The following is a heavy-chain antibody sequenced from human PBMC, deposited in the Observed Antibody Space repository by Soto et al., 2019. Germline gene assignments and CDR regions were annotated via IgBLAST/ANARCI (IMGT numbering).Heavy chain of an antibody. J-gene: IGHJ1*01. V-gene: IGHV3-7*03. CDR1: GFSFSRYW. D-gene: IGHD3-16*01. CDR3: AKVRSQLPFGFQD. CDR2: IKRDGSEK. Sequence: GGSLRLSCAASGFSFSRYWMSWVRQAPGKGLERVANIKRDGSEKYYVDSVKGRFTISRDNFKNTVYLQMNTLRADDTAIYYCAKVRSQLPFGFQDWGLGTLVTVSS.